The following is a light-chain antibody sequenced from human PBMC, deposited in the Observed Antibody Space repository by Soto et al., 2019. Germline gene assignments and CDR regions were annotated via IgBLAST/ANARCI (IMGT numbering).Light chain of an antibody. CDR3: QKYSSVPV. Sequence: DIQMTQSPTSLSASVGDRVTITCRASQGIRNFVAWYQQKPGKAPKLLIYAASTLQSGVPSRFSGSGSGTDFTLTINSLQPEDAATYSRQKYSSVPVFGPGTKVEIK. CDR1: QGIRNF. V-gene: IGKV1-27*01. J-gene: IGKJ3*01. CDR2: AAS.